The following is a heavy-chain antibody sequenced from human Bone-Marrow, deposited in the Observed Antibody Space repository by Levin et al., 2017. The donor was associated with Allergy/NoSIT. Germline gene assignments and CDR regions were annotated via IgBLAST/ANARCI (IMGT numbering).Heavy chain of an antibody. CDR2: ISSSSITT. D-gene: IGHD2-15*01. CDR1: GFTFSDYS. CDR3: ARDHGSSWDSPSRLGEYFQR. Sequence: GGSLRLSCVVSGFTFSDYSMNWVRQAPGKGLEWLSYISSSSITTYYADSVKGRFTISRDKAKNSLYLQMNSLRAEDTAVYYCARDHGSSWDSPSRLGEYFQRWGQGTLVTVSS. J-gene: IGHJ1*01. V-gene: IGHV3-48*01.